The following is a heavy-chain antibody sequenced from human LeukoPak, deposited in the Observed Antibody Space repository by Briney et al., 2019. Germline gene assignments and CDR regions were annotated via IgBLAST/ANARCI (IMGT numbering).Heavy chain of an antibody. V-gene: IGHV3-23*01. J-gene: IGHJ4*02. D-gene: IGHD1-1*01. CDR1: GFTLNTYG. Sequence: PGRSLRLSCAASGFTLNTYGMSWVRQAPGKGLEWISTNSGAGGSKYYADSVRGRFTISRDNPKNMLYVQMDSLRAEDTAVYYCVKLRTGTASSFDLWGQGTPVTV. CDR2: NSGAGGSK. CDR3: VKLRTGTASSFDL.